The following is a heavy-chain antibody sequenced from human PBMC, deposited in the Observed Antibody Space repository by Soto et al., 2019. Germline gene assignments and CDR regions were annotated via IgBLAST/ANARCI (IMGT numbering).Heavy chain of an antibody. CDR3: AREGGESSDGLYYFDS. V-gene: IGHV4-30-4*01. D-gene: IGHD3-16*01. CDR1: GGSTSSDNY. J-gene: IGHJ4*02. Sequence: TVSGGSTSSDNYWSWIRQPPGKGLEWIGHIYYSGNTDYNPSLKSRLAISIDTSKNQFSLKLSSVTAADTAVYFCAREGGESSDGLYYFDSWGQGSPAPVYS. CDR2: IYYSGNT.